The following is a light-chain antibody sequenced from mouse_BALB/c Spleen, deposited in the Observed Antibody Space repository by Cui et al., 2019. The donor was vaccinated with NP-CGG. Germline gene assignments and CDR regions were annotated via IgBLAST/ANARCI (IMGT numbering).Light chain of an antibody. V-gene: IGLV1*01. CDR3: ALWYSNHWV. CDR2: GTN. J-gene: IGLJ1*01. Sequence: QAVVTQESALTPSPGETVTLTCRSSTGAVTTNNYANWVQKKPDHLFTGLIGGTNNRAPGVPARFSGSLIGDKAARTITGAQTEDETIYFCALWYSNHWVFGGGTKLTVL. CDR1: TGAVTTNNY.